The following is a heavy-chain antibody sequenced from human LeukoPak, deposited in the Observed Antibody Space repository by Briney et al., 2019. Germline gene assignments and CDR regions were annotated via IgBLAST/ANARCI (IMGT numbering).Heavy chain of an antibody. Sequence: GGSLRLSCAASGFTFSGSAMHWVRQASGKGLEWVGRIRSKANSYATAYAASVKGRFTISRDDSKNTAYLQMNSLKTEATAVYYCTTRGMTTVTARYYWGQGTLVTVSS. CDR1: GFTFSGSA. J-gene: IGHJ4*02. CDR3: TTRGMTTVTARYY. CDR2: IRSKANSYAT. V-gene: IGHV3-73*01. D-gene: IGHD4-17*01.